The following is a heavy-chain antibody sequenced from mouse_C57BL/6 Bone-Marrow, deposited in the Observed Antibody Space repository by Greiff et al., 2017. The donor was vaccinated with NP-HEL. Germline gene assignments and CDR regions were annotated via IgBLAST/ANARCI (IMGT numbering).Heavy chain of an antibody. CDR1: GFTFSDYY. Sequence: EVMLVESGGGLVQPGGSLKLSCAASGFTFSDYYMYWVRQTPEKRLEWVAYISNGGGSTYYPDTVKGRFTISRDNAKITLYLQMSRLKSEDTAMYYCAILRGTYWGQGTLVTVSA. V-gene: IGHV5-12*01. J-gene: IGHJ3*01. D-gene: IGHD1-1*01. CDR3: AILRGTY. CDR2: ISNGGGST.